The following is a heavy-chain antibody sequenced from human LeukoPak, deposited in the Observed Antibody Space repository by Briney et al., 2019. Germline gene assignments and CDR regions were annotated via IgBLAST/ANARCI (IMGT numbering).Heavy chain of an antibody. J-gene: IGHJ6*02. CDR3: ARDYGDYWDFGMYV. CDR1: GDSFSSYNAA. Sequence: SQTLSLTCAISGDSFSSYNAAWNWIRQSPSRGLEWLGRTYYRSKWYNDYAVSVKSRITINPDTSKNQFFLQLNSVTPEDTAVYYCARDYGDYWDFGMYVWGQGTTVTVSS. CDR2: TYYRSKWYN. V-gene: IGHV6-1*01. D-gene: IGHD4-17*01.